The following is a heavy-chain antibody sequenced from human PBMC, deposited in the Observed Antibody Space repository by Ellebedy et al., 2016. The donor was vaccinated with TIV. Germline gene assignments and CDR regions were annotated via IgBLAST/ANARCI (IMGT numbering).Heavy chain of an antibody. CDR1: GFTFSSYV. Sequence: GGSLRLSXSTSGFTFSSYVLHWVRQAPGKGLKYVATITNNGIGTYYADSVKGRFTISRDNSRNTMYLQMGSLRAEDTAVYYCVKSSRGYFAVGFDYWGQGTLVIVSS. CDR2: ITNNGIGT. D-gene: IGHD5-12*01. CDR3: VKSSRGYFAVGFDY. V-gene: IGHV3-64D*06. J-gene: IGHJ4*02.